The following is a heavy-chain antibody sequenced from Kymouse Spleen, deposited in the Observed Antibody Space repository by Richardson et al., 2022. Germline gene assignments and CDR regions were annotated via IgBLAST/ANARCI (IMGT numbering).Heavy chain of an antibody. CDR2: IGTAGDT. Sequence: EVQLVESGGGLVQPGGSLRLSCAASGFTFSSYDMHWVRQATGKGLEWVSAIGTAGDTYYPGSVKGRFTISRENAKNSLYLQMNSLRAGDTAVYYCARDNSSSSGYYYGMDVWGQGTTVTVSS. V-gene: IGHV3-13*01. D-gene: IGHD6-6*01. CDR1: GFTFSSYD. J-gene: IGHJ6*02. CDR3: ARDNSSSSGYYYGMDV.